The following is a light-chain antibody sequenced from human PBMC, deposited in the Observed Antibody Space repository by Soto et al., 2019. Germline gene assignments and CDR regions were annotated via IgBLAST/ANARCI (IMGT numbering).Light chain of an antibody. CDR1: QSVSSY. J-gene: IGKJ5*01. CDR2: DAS. V-gene: IGKV3-11*02. Sequence: EIVLTQSPATLSLSPAERATLSWRASQSVSSYLAWYQRKPGQTPRLLIYDASNRATGIPARFSGRGCGGEFTLTISGLRTEDIAVYFCQQYNHWPPITFGQGTRLEI. CDR3: QQYNHWPPIT.